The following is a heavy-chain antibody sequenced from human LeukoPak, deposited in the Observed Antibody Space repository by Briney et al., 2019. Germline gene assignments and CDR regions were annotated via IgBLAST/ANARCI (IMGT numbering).Heavy chain of an antibody. D-gene: IGHD2-2*01. V-gene: IGHV4-59*08. J-gene: IGHJ4*02. Sequence: PSETLSHTCTVSGGSISSYYWSWIRQSPGKGLEYIGHIYYSGSTNYSPSLKSRVTISVDTSKNQFSLNLSSVTAADTAVYYCAIRGFWTSTSCFVFGHWCQGTLVTVSS. CDR2: IYYSGST. CDR3: AIRGFWTSTSCFVFGH. CDR1: GGSISSYY.